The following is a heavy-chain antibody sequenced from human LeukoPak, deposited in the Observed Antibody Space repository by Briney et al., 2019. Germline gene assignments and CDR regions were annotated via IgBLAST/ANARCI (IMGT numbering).Heavy chain of an antibody. V-gene: IGHV4-39*01. J-gene: IGHJ4*02. Sequence: SETLSLTCTVSGGSISSSRYYWGWIRQPPGKGLEWIGSIYYSGSTYYNPSLKSRVTISVDTSKNQFSLKLSSVTAADTAVYYCARHTGGHYYDSSGTFDYWGQGTLVTVSS. D-gene: IGHD3-22*01. CDR3: ARHTGGHYYDSSGTFDY. CDR2: IYYSGST. CDR1: GGSISSSRYY.